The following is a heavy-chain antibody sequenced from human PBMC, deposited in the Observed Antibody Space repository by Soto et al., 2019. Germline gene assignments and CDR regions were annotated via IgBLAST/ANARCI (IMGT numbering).Heavy chain of an antibody. CDR2: IYHSGST. J-gene: IGHJ5*02. Sequence: SETLSLTCAVSGYSISSGYYWGWIRQPPGKGLEWIGSIYHSGSTYYNPSLKSRVTISVDTSKNQFSLKLSSVTAADTAVYYCARETTGGPKVRINNWFDPWGQGTLVTVSS. CDR3: ARETTGGPKVRINNWFDP. CDR1: GYSISSGYY. D-gene: IGHD1-1*01. V-gene: IGHV4-38-2*02.